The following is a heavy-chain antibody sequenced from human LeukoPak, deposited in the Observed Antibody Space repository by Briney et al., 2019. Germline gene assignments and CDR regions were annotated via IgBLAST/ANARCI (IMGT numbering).Heavy chain of an antibody. CDR1: GGSFSGYY. J-gene: IGHJ6*02. CDR3: ARFRSRKIYYYGMDV. Sequence: SETLSLTCAVYGGSFSGYYWSWIRQPPGKGLEWIGEINHSGSTNYNPSLKSRVTISVDTSKNQFSLKLSSVTAADTAVYYCARFRSRKIYYYGMDVWGQGTTVTDSS. V-gene: IGHV4-34*01. CDR2: INHSGST.